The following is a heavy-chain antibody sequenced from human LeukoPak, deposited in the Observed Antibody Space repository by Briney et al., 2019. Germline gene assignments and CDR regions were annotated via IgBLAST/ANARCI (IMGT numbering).Heavy chain of an antibody. D-gene: IGHD3-9*01. V-gene: IGHV4-59*01. CDR3: ARVTGTHAFDI. CDR1: GCSMSSYY. CDR2: IYYSGST. J-gene: IGHJ3*02. Sequence: SETLSLTCTVSGCSMSSYYWTWLRQPPGKGLEWVGHIYYSGSTDYNSSLKSRVTISVDTSKTHFSLKLTSVTAADTDVYSCARVTGTHAFDIWGQGTMVTVSS.